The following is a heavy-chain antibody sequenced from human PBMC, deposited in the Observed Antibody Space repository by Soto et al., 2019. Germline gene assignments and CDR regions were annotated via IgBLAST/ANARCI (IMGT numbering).Heavy chain of an antibody. Sequence: QVQLQESGPGLVKPSGTLSLTCAVSGGSISSSHWWTWVRQSPGKGLEYIGEISHSGTSNSNPSLKSRVTLSVDKSKTHFSLTLTSVTAADTAVYYCARVVLTITRGAFDAWGQGTLLIVSS. D-gene: IGHD3-9*01. CDR3: ARVVLTITRGAFDA. CDR1: GGSISSSHW. V-gene: IGHV4-4*02. CDR2: ISHSGTS. J-gene: IGHJ3*01.